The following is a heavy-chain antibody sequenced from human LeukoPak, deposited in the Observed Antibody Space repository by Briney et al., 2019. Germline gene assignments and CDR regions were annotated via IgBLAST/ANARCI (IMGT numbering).Heavy chain of an antibody. CDR2: IYHSGST. CDR1: GYSISSGYY. D-gene: IGHD4-17*01. V-gene: IGHV4-38-2*01. J-gene: IGHJ4*02. Sequence: SETLSLTCAVSGYSISSGYYWGWIRQPPGKGLEWIGSIYHSGSTYYNPSLKSRVTISVDTSKNQFSLELSSVTAADTAVYYCAREMTAVTTTIDYWGQGTLVTVSS. CDR3: AREMTAVTTTIDY.